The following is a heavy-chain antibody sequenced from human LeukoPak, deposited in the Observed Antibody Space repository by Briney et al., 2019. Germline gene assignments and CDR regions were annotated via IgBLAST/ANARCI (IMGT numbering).Heavy chain of an antibody. V-gene: IGHV2-5*02. D-gene: IGHD4-17*01. CDR3: AHASTTVTGFDY. J-gene: IGHJ4*02. CDR1: GFSLSTSGLV. Sequence: SGPTLVKPTQTLTLTCTFSGFSLSTSGLVGGWILHPPGKPLEWLALIYWDDDKRYSPSLKSRLTITKDTSKNQVVLTMTNMDPVDTATYYCAHASTTVTGFDYWGQGTLVTVSS. CDR2: IYWDDDK.